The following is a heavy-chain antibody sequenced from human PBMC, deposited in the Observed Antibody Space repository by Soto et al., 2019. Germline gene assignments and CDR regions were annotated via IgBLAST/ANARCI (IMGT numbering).Heavy chain of an antibody. V-gene: IGHV1-69*02. CDR2: IIPILGIA. CDR3: ARLPLAGANSDY. J-gene: IGHJ4*01. D-gene: IGHD2-15*01. CDR1: GGRFRSYT. Sequence: ASVEVSWKACGGRFRSYTSRWVRLAPGQGLEWMGRIIPILGIANYAQKFQGRVTITADKSTSTAYMELSSLRSEDTAVYSCARLPLAGANSDYWRHGTLVTVSS.